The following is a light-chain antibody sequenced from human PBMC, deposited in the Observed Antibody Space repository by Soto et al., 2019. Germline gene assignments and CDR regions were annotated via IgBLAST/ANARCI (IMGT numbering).Light chain of an antibody. J-gene: IGLJ3*02. CDR2: LNSDGSL. Sequence: QSVLTQSPSASASLGASVKLTCTLSSGHSSYAIAWHQQQPEKGPRYLMKLNSDGSLSKGDGIPDRFSGSSSGAERYLTISSLQSEDEADYYCQTWGTGSGVFGGGTKLTVL. V-gene: IGLV4-69*01. CDR1: SGHSSYA. CDR3: QTWGTGSGV.